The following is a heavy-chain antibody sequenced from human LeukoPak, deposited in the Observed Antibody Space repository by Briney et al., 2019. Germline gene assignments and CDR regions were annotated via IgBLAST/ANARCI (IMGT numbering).Heavy chain of an antibody. CDR3: AKRYCSGGSCYPRYFDY. V-gene: IGHV3-30*18. D-gene: IGHD2-15*01. J-gene: IGHJ4*02. CDR1: GFTFSSYG. Sequence: GRSLRLSCAASGFTFSSYGMHWVRQAPGKGLEWVAVISYDGSNKYYADSVKGRFTISRDNSKNTLYLQMNSLRAEDTAVYYCAKRYCSGGSCYPRYFDYWGQGTLVTVSS. CDR2: ISYDGSNK.